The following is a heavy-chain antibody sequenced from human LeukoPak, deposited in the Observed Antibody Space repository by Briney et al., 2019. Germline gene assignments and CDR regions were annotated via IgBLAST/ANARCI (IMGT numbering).Heavy chain of an antibody. V-gene: IGHV3-21*01. D-gene: IGHD1-26*01. CDR1: GFTFSNFN. CDR2: ISSSGYSI. CDR3: AKGHGWEASYYYYYMDV. Sequence: PGGSLRLSCAASGFTFSNFNMNWVRQAPGKGLEWVSCISSSGYSIYYADSVKGRFTISRDNAKNSLYLQMNSLRAEDTAVYYCAKGHGWEASYYYYYMDVWGKGTTVTISS. J-gene: IGHJ6*03.